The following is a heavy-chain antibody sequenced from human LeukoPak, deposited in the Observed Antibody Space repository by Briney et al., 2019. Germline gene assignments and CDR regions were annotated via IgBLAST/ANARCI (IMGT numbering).Heavy chain of an antibody. D-gene: IGHD3-10*01. CDR2: ISSSSSYI. V-gene: IGHV3-21*01. Sequence: PGGSLRLSCAASGFTFSSYSMNWVRQAPGKGLEWVSSISSSSSYIYYADSVKGRFTISRDNAKNSLYLQMNSLRAEDTAVYFCARVPDYYGSGGRDSYWGQGTLVTVSS. CDR1: GFTFSSYS. J-gene: IGHJ4*02. CDR3: ARVPDYYGSGGRDSY.